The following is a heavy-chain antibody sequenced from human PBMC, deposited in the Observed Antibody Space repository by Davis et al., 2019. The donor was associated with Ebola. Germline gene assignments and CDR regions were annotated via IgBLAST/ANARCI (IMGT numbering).Heavy chain of an antibody. V-gene: IGHV3-9*01. CDR3: AKANSGSYYGEFDY. CDR2: INWNSDNI. Sequence: GGSLRLSCAASGFRFENYAMHWVRRAPGKGLEWVASINWNSDNIAYADSVKGRFTISRDNAKNSLYLQMNSLRNEDTALYYCAKANSGSYYGEFDYWGQGTLVTVSA. J-gene: IGHJ4*02. D-gene: IGHD1-26*01. CDR1: GFRFENYA.